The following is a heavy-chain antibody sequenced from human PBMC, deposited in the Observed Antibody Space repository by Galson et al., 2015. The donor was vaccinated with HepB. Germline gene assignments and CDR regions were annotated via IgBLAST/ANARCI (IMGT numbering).Heavy chain of an antibody. CDR2: ISYDGSNK. CDR1: GFTFSSYG. CDR3: AKLGLEPEQAIPSVDY. D-gene: IGHD1-1*01. J-gene: IGHJ4*02. V-gene: IGHV3-30*18. Sequence: SLRLSCAASGFTFSSYGMHWARQASGKGLEWVAVISYDGSNKYYADSVKGRFTISRDNSKNTLYLQMNSLRAEDTAVYYCAKLGLEPEQAIPSVDYWGQGTLVTVSS.